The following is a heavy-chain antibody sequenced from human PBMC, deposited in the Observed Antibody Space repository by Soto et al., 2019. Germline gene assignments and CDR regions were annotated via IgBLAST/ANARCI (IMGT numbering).Heavy chain of an antibody. J-gene: IGHJ4*02. V-gene: IGHV3-66*01. CDR3: ARVPWVGDIGDY. CDR1: GFTVGSAY. D-gene: IGHD4-17*01. Sequence: DVQLVESGGGLVLRGESLRLSGAASGFTVGSAYMSWVRQAPGKGLEWVAGIYSGGNTYYADSVKGRFTISRDTSKNRLYLQISSLRAEDVAIYYCARVPWVGDIGDYWGPGTLVTVSS. CDR2: IYSGGNT.